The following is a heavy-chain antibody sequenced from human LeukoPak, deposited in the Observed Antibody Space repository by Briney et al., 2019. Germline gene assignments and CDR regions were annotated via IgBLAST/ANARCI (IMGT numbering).Heavy chain of an antibody. J-gene: IGHJ3*02. Sequence: GASVKVSCKASGHTFTGYYMHWVRQAPGQGLEWMGWINPNSVGTNYAQKFQGRVTMTRDTSISTAYMELSRLRSDDTAVYYCARITIFGVATDAFDIWGQGTMVTVSS. CDR3: ARITIFGVATDAFDI. D-gene: IGHD3-3*01. CDR2: INPNSVGT. CDR1: GHTFTGYY. V-gene: IGHV1-2*02.